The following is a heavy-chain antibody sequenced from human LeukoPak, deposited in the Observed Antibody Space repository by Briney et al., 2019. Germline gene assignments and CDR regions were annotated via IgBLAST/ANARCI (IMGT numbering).Heavy chain of an antibody. D-gene: IGHD3-22*01. J-gene: IGHJ4*02. V-gene: IGHV4-38-2*02. CDR3: ARSSGYMSY. Sequence: SETLSLTCTVSHYSISSNYYWGWIRQPPGKGLEWIGSIYHSGSTYYNPSLKSRVTISVDTSKNQFSLRLTSVTAADTAVYYCARSSGYMSYWGQGTLVTVSS. CDR2: IYHSGST. CDR1: HYSISSNYY.